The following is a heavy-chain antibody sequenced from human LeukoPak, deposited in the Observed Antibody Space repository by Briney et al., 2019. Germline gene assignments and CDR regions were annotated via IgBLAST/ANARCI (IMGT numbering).Heavy chain of an antibody. Sequence: SVKVSCKASGGTFSSYAISWVRQAPGQGLEWMGRIIPILGVANYAQKFQGRVTITADQSTSTAYMEVRSLRSEDTAVYYCATDINRPGGPEMQPPEGHWGRGTLVTVSS. D-gene: IGHD1-14*01. CDR1: GGTFSSYA. V-gene: IGHV1-69*04. CDR3: ATDINRPGGPEMQPPEGH. J-gene: IGHJ4*02. CDR2: IIPILGVA.